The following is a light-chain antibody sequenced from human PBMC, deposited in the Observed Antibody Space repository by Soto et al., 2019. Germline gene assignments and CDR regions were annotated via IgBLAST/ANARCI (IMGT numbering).Light chain of an antibody. CDR3: SSYAGRNIVV. J-gene: IGLJ2*01. CDR1: SSDVGGYNH. V-gene: IGLV2-8*01. CDR2: EVS. Sequence: QSALTQPPSASGSPGQSVTISCTGTSSDVGGYNHVSWYQQHPGKAPKLLIYEVSKRSSGVPDRFSGSKSGNTASLTVSGLQDEDAADYYCSSYAGRNIVVFGGGTKLTVL.